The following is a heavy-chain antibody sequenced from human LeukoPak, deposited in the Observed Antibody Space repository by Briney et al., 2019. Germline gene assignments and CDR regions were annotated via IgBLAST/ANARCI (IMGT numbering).Heavy chain of an antibody. D-gene: IGHD2-2*01. J-gene: IGHJ4*02. Sequence: GGSLRLSCAASGFTFSSYAMHWVRQAPGKGLGWVAVISYDGINKYYADSVKGRFTISRDNSKNTLYLQINSLRAEDTAVYYCASGGGYCSSTSCYVSDYWGQGTLVTVSS. CDR3: ASGGGYCSSTSCYVSDY. CDR1: GFTFSSYA. V-gene: IGHV3-30-3*01. CDR2: ISYDGINK.